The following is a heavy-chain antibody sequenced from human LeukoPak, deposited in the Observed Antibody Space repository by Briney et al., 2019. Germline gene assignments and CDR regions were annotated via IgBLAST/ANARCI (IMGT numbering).Heavy chain of an antibody. CDR3: ARGVYLGNGYYFDY. V-gene: IGHV4-4*07. CDR1: GGSISSYY. J-gene: IGHJ4*02. D-gene: IGHD2-8*01. CDR2: IYTSGST. Sequence: PSETLSLTCTVSGGSISSYYWNRIRQPAGEGLEWIGHIYTSGSTNYNSSLKSRVTMSVDTSKNQFSVKLNSVIAADTAMYYCARGVYLGNGYYFDYWGQGTLVTVSS.